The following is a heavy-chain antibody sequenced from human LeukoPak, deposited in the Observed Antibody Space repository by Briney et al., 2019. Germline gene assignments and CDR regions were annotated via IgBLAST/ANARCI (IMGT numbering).Heavy chain of an antibody. D-gene: IGHD5-24*01. CDR3: ARDRDGYNESPQTH. V-gene: IGHV3-48*01. J-gene: IGHJ3*01. Sequence: GGSLRLSCAASGFTFSAYGMNWVRQAPGKGLEWVSYISSSNTIYYADSVKCRFTISRDNAKNSLYLQMNSLRAEDTAVYYCARDRDGYNESPQTHWGQGTMVTVSS. CDR2: ISSSNTI. CDR1: GFTFSAYG.